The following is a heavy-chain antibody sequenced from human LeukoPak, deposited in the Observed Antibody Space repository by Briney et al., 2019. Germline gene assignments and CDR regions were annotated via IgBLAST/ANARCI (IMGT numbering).Heavy chain of an antibody. CDR1: GGSISSYY. CDR3: ARAGGTMVRGPDVVLNWFDP. D-gene: IGHD3-10*01. J-gene: IGHJ5*02. Sequence: SETLSLTCTVSGGSISSYYWSWIRQPAGKGLEWIGRIYTSGSTNYNPSHKSRVTISVDKSKNQFSLKLSSVTAADTAVYYCARAGGTMVRGPDVVLNWFDPWGQGTLVTVSS. V-gene: IGHV4-4*07. CDR2: IYTSGST.